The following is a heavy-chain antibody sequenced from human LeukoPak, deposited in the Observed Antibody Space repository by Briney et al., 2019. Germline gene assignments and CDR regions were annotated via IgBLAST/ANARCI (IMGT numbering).Heavy chain of an antibody. CDR3: SRENGAFSPFGY. J-gene: IGHJ4*02. Sequence: PSETLSLTCGVSGGSLTSTNWWTWVPQPPGQGLEWIGEVSLSGLTNYNPSLSSRIIMALDTSKNHLSLHLTSVTAADTAVYYCSRENGAFSPFGYWGQGYLVTVLS. CDR1: GGSLTSTNW. V-gene: IGHV4-4*02. CDR2: VSLSGLT. D-gene: IGHD2-8*01.